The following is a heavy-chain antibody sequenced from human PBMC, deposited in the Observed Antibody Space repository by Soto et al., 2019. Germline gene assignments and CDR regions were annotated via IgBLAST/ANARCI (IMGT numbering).Heavy chain of an antibody. Sequence: QVQLVESGGGVVQPGRSLRLSCAASGFIFNEYGMHWVRQAPGKGLEWVAVIWYDGSNKYYADSVKGRFTFSRDNSKNTMSLQMNNLRVEDTAVYYCARWGCIGSNCNLNQRSFDLWGQGTLVTVSS. J-gene: IGHJ4*02. V-gene: IGHV3-33*03. D-gene: IGHD2-15*01. CDR2: IWYDGSNK. CDR3: ARWGCIGSNCNLNQRSFDL. CDR1: GFIFNEYG.